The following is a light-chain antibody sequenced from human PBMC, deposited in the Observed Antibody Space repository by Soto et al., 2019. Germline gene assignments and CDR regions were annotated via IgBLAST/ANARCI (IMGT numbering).Light chain of an antibody. CDR1: ALPKQY. CDR2: KDS. Sequence: SYELTQQPSVSVSPRQTASITCSGDALPKQYAYWYQKKPGQAPVMMIYKDSERPSGIPERFSGSSSGTTATLTISGVQAEDEADYFCQSPDSSGTTWVFGGGTKLTVL. V-gene: IGLV3-25*02. J-gene: IGLJ3*02. CDR3: QSPDSSGTTWV.